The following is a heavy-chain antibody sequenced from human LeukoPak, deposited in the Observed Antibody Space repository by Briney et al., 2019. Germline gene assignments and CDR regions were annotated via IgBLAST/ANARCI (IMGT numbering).Heavy chain of an antibody. Sequence: PGGSLRLSCAASGFTFDDYAMHWVRQAPGKGLEWVSGISWNSGSIGYADSVKGRFTISRDNSENTLYLQMNSLRAEDTAVYYCAKSLDVLTGYLWSLDYWGQGTLVTVSS. CDR2: ISWNSGSI. J-gene: IGHJ4*02. CDR3: AKSLDVLTGYLWSLDY. V-gene: IGHV3-9*01. CDR1: GFTFDDYA. D-gene: IGHD3-9*01.